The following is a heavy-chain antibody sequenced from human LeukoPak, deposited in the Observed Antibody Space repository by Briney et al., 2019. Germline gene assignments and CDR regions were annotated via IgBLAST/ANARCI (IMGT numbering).Heavy chain of an antibody. CDR1: GFTFSSYA. CDR2: ISGSGGST. D-gene: IGHD6-19*01. J-gene: IGHJ1*01. V-gene: IGHV3-23*01. Sequence: PGGSLRLSCAASGFTFSSYAMSWVRQAPGKGLEWVSAISGSGGSTYYADSVKGRFTISRDNSKNTLYLQMNSLRAEDTAVYYCAKGIQWLVQGPGYFQHWGQGTLVTVSS. CDR3: AKGIQWLVQGPGYFQH.